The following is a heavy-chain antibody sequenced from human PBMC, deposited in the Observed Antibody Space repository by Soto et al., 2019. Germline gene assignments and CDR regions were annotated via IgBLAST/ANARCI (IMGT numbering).Heavy chain of an antibody. J-gene: IGHJ2*01. Sequence: EVQLLESGGGLVQPGGSLRLSCAASGFTFRSYAMSWVRQAPGKGLEWVSVVSGSAGSTYYADSVKGRFTISRDNSKNTLYLKMNSLRAEDTAVYYCAKDASSGITSFDSWGRGTVVTVSS. CDR2: VSGSAGST. CDR1: GFTFRSYA. D-gene: IGHD3-3*01. V-gene: IGHV3-23*01. CDR3: AKDASSGITSFDS.